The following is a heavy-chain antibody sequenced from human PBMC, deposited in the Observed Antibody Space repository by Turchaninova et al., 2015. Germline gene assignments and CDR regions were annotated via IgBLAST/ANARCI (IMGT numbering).Heavy chain of an antibody. CDR3: SRDGFRNSSL. V-gene: IGHV3-74*01. J-gene: IGHJ4*02. Sequence: EVQVVASGGGLVQPGGSLRFSCAASGFTLSAYWMNWVRQAPVKGLMWVSRLISDGSSTNYADSVKGRFTISRDNAKNTLYLQMNSLRAEDTAVYYCSRDGFRNSSLWGQGTLVTVSS. CDR2: LISDGSST. CDR1: GFTLSAYW. D-gene: IGHD2/OR15-2a*01.